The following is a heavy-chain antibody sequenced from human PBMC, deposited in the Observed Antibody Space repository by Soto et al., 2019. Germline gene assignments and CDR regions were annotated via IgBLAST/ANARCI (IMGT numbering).Heavy chain of an antibody. Sequence: QVQLQESGPGLVKPSQTLSLTCTVSGGSISSGYYWTWIRQHPGEGLEWIGYTYYSGGTHYNPSLQSRVTISIDMSKTQFSLRLSSVTAADTAVYSCARDGRRGAFDIWGQGTMVNVSA. CDR3: ARDGRRGAFDI. V-gene: IGHV4-31*03. CDR1: GGSISSGYY. J-gene: IGHJ3*02. CDR2: TYYSGGT.